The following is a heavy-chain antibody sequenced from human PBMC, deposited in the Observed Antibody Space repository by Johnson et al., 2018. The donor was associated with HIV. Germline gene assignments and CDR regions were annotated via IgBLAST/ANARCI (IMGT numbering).Heavy chain of an antibody. D-gene: IGHD6-13*01. CDR3: ARDYSSPMGFAFDI. Sequence: VQLVESGGGLVQPGGSLRLSCAASGFTVSSNYMSWVRQAPGKGLEWVSVIYSGGSTYYADSVTGLFTISRDNSKNTLYLQMNSLRAEDTAVYYCARDYSSPMGFAFDIWGQGTMVTVSS. J-gene: IGHJ3*02. CDR2: IYSGGST. CDR1: GFTVSSNY. V-gene: IGHV3-66*02.